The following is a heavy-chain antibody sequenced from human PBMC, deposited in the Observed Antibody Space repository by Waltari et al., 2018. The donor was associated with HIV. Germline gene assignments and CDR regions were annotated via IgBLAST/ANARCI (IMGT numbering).Heavy chain of an antibody. CDR3: ARHSLGRSWFDP. J-gene: IGHJ5*02. CDR1: GYSFTNYW. Sequence: EVQLVQSGVEVKKPGQSLKISCKASGYSFTNYWVAWVRQTPGKGLEWMGVIYPGDSESRHSPSFQGHATISVDKSINPAYLQWTSLNASDTAGYYCARHSLGRSWFDPWGQGTLVTVSS. CDR2: IYPGDSES. V-gene: IGHV5-51*01.